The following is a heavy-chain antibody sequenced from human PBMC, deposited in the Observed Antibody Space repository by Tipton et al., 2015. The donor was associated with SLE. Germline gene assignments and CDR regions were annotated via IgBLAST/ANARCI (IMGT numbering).Heavy chain of an antibody. CDR1: GGSISSSNW. D-gene: IGHD7-27*01. V-gene: IGHV4-4*02. CDR3: ARGGLGSNLRGSIYLGY. Sequence: TLSLTCAVSGGSISSSNWWSWVRQPPGKGLAWIGEINHSGSTNYNPSLKSRVTISVDKSKNHFSLKLTSVTAADTAVYYCARGGLGSNLRGSIYLGYWGQGTLVSVSS. CDR2: INHSGST. J-gene: IGHJ4*02.